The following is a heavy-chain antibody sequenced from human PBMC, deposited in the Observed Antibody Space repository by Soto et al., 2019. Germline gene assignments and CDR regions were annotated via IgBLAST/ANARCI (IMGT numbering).Heavy chain of an antibody. V-gene: IGHV3-23*01. D-gene: IGHD2-21*01. CDR1: RFTFSSYA. J-gene: IGHJ4*02. CDR3: QTELVIDYTHDY. Sequence: EVQLFESGGGLVQPGGSLTLSCAASRFTFSSYAMSWVRQTPGKGLEWVSGISGSGGNANYADSVKGRFTISRDNSKNSRYLQINTLRAEYTAIYYCQTELVIDYTHDYWGQGNMVPVSS. CDR2: ISGSGGNA.